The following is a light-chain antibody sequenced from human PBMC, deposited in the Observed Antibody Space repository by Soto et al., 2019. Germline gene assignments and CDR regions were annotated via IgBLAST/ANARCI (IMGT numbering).Light chain of an antibody. V-gene: IGKV3-20*01. J-gene: IGKJ4*01. Sequence: EIVLTQSPGTLSLSPGERATLSCRASQSVSSTYFGWYQQKLGQAPRLLIYGASTRATGIPDRFSGSGSGTDFTLTISRLEPEDFAVYYCQQFCRSPLTFGGGTKVEIK. CDR1: QSVSSTY. CDR3: QQFCRSPLT. CDR2: GAS.